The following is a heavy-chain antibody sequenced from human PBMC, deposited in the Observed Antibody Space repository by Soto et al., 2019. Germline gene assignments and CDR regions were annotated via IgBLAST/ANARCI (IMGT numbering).Heavy chain of an antibody. CDR1: GFTFSSYA. CDR3: AKDHMTTVTPMHGMDV. J-gene: IGHJ6*02. Sequence: GGSLRLSCAASGFTFSSYAMSWVRQAPGKGLEWVSAISGSGGSTYYAEAVKGRFTISRENSKNTLYLQMNSLRAEETAVYYCAKDHMTTVTPMHGMDVWGQGTTVTVSS. V-gene: IGHV3-23*01. CDR2: ISGSGGST. D-gene: IGHD4-17*01.